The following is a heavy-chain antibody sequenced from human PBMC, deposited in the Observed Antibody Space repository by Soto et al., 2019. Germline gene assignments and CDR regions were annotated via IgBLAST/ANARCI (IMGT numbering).Heavy chain of an antibody. J-gene: IGHJ4*02. CDR2: ISYDGSNK. V-gene: IGHV3-30-3*01. CDR1: GFTFSSYA. Sequence: QVQLVESGGGVVQPGRSLRLSCAASGFTFSSYAMHWVLQAPGTGLEWVAVISYDGSNKYYADSVKGRFTISRDNSKNTLYLQMNSLRAEDTAVYYCARETGYYLWGQGTLVTVSS. D-gene: IGHD3-9*01. CDR3: ARETGYYL.